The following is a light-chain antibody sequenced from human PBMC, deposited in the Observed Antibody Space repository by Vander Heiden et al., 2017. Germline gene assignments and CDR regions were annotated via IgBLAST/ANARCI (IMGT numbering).Light chain of an antibody. CDR3: MQALQTPYT. Sequence: DIAMTQPPLSLPVTLGEPASISCRSSQSLLHSNGYNYLDWYLQKPGQSPQLLIYLGSNRASGVPDRFSGSGSGTDFTLKISRVEAEDVGVYYCMQALQTPYTFGEGTKLEIK. CDR1: QSLLHSNGYNY. CDR2: LGS. V-gene: IGKV2-28*01. J-gene: IGKJ2*01.